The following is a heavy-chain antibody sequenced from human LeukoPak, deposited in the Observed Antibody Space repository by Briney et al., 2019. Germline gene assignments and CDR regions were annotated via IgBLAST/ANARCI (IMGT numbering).Heavy chain of an antibody. CDR2: ISSSSSTI. J-gene: IGHJ4*02. CDR3: ARDPDYYDSSGYPAPYYFDY. V-gene: IGHV3-48*01. CDR1: GFTFSSYS. D-gene: IGHD3-22*01. Sequence: PGGSLRLSCAASGFTFSSYSMNWVRQAPGKGLEWVSYISSSSSTIYYADSVKGRFTISRDNAKNSLYLQMNSLRAEDTAVYYCARDPDYYDSSGYPAPYYFDYWGQGTLVTVSS.